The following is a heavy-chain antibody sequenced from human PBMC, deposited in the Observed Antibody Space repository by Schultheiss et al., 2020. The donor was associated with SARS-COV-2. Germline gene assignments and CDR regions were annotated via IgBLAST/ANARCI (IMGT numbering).Heavy chain of an antibody. CDR1: GITFSSYE. V-gene: IGHV3-48*03. Sequence: GSLRLSCAASGITFSSYEMNWVRQAPGKGLEWVSYISSSGSTIYYADSVKGRFTISRDNGKNSLYLQMNSLRVEDTAVYYCARGPPSYYYDSSGSWGGDFDLWGRGTLVTVSS. J-gene: IGHJ2*01. CDR2: ISSSGSTI. CDR3: ARGPPSYYYDSSGSWGGDFDL. D-gene: IGHD3-22*01.